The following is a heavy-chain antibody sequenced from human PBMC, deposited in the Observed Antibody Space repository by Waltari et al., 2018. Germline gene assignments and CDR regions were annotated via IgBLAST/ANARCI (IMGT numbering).Heavy chain of an antibody. V-gene: IGHV4-59*01. Sequence: WSWIRQSPGKGLEWIGNIHHSGSTNYNPSLKSRVTISVDTSKKQFSRRLSSVSAADTAVYYCARDATAGYNWFDPWGQGTLVTVSS. J-gene: IGHJ5*02. D-gene: IGHD3-10*01. CDR2: IHHSGST. CDR3: ARDATAGYNWFDP.